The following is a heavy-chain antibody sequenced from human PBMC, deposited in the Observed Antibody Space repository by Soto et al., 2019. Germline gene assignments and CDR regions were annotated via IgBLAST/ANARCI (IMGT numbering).Heavy chain of an antibody. J-gene: IGHJ4*02. CDR2: IYSGETT. D-gene: IGHD2-21*02. CDR3: TRDGRGLGRLSLFEY. V-gene: IGHV3-53*01. CDR1: GFNVNSDY. Sequence: GSLRLSCAASGFNVNSDYMNWVRQTPGKGLEWVASIYSGETTYYADSVRGRFTISSDKSKNTLYFQLSSLRIEDTAVYYCTRDGRGLGRLSLFEYWGQGVLVTVSS.